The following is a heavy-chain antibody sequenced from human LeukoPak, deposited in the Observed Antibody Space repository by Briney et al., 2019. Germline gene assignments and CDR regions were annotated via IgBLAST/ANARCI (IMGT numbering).Heavy chain of an antibody. CDR2: ISSSSTYI. J-gene: IGHJ1*01. Sequence: GGSLRLSCAASGFTFSSYSMNWVRQAPGKGLEWVSSISSSSTYIYYADSVKGRFTVSRDNAKNSLYLQMNSLRSEDTAVYYCARDSSDVRSLIAHWGQGTLVAVSS. V-gene: IGHV3-21*04. D-gene: IGHD3-10*02. CDR3: ARDSSDVRSLIAH. CDR1: GFTFSSYS.